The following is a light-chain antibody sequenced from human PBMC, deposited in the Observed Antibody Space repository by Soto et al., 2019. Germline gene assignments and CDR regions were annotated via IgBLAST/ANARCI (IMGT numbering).Light chain of an antibody. J-gene: IGKJ1*01. V-gene: IGKV3D-15*01. CDR1: RSVSSSY. Sequence: EIVLTQSPGTLSLCPWERATLSCRVSRSVSSSYLAWYQQKPGQAPRLLIYAASGMPRGIPARFTGSGSGTEFTLTIGSLQSEDFAVYYCQQYNSWPLTFGQGTKVDIK. CDR2: AAS. CDR3: QQYNSWPLT.